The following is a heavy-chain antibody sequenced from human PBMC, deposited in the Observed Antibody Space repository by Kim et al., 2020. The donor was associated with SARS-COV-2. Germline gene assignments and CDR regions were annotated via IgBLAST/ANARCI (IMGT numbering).Heavy chain of an antibody. J-gene: IGHJ4*02. CDR2: FDPEDGET. D-gene: IGHD5-12*01. CDR1: GYTLTELS. V-gene: IGHV1-24*01. Sequence: ASVKVSCKVSGYTLTELSMHWVRQAPGKGLEWMGGFDPEDGETIYAQKFQGRVTMTEDTSTDTAYMELSSLRSEDTAVYYCATTGWIPRTDYFDYWGQGTLVTVSS. CDR3: ATTGWIPRTDYFDY.